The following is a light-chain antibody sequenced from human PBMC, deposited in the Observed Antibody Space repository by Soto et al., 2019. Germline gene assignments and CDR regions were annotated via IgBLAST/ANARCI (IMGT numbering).Light chain of an antibody. CDR1: SSDVGGYDF. Sequence: QSALTQPASVSGSPGQSITIFCTGSSSDVGGYDFVSWYQHHPGKAPRLMIFDVSNRPSAVSNRFSGSKSGNTASLTISGLQAEDEGDYYCASYTSRSTLVFGTGTKVTVL. CDR3: ASYTSRSTLV. CDR2: DVS. J-gene: IGLJ1*01. V-gene: IGLV2-14*03.